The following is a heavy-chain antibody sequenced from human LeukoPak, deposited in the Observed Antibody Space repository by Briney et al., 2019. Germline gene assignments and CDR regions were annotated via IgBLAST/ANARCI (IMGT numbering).Heavy chain of an antibody. CDR3: ARGIPDYYDNGGLAY. CDR2: VHHSGST. V-gene: IGHV4-34*01. CDR1: GGSFSGYY. J-gene: IGHJ4*02. D-gene: IGHD3-22*01. Sequence: SETLSLTCALYGGSFSGYYWSWIRQPPGKGLEWIAEVHHSGSTKYNPSLKSRVTISLDTSKNEFSLNLRSVTAADTAVYYCARGIPDYYDNGGLAYWGQGTLVTVSS.